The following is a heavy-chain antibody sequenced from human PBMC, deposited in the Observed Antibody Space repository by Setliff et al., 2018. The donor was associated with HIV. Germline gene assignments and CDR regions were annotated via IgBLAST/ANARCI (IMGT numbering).Heavy chain of an antibody. D-gene: IGHD3-22*01. CDR3: ARLTTTYYYDSSAYYHPV. CDR1: GGSFSNYY. Sequence: SETLSLTCTVYGGSFSNYYTNWIRQPPGKGLEWIGELSHSGTTRSNPSLQSRVTISLDTSNNQFSLKLTSVTAADTAMYYCARLTTTYYYDSSAYYHPVWGQGTLVTVSS. J-gene: IGHJ4*02. CDR2: LSHSGTT. V-gene: IGHV4-34*01.